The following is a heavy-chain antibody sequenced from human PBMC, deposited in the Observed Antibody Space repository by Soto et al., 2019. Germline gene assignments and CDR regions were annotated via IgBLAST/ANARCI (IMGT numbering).Heavy chain of an antibody. CDR1: GFTVSNNH. D-gene: IGHD2-2*01. J-gene: IGHJ6*02. V-gene: IGHV3-49*03. Sequence: SLRLSCAASGFTVSNNHMCWFRQAPGKGLEWVGFIRSKAYGGTTEYAASVKGRFTISRDDSNSIAYLQMNSLKTEDTAVYYCQYQLLTYYYGMDVWGQGTTVTVSS. CDR3: QYQLLTYYYGMDV. CDR2: IRSKAYGGTT.